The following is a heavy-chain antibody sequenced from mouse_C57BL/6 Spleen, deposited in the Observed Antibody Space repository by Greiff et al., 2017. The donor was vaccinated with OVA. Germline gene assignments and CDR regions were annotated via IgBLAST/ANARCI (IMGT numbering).Heavy chain of an antibody. CDR1: GYTFTGYW. D-gene: IGHD2-5*01. J-gene: IGHJ2*01. CDR3: ERTRYSNLYFDY. Sequence: VQLLESGAELMKPGASVKLSCKATGYTFTGYWIEWVKQRPGHGLEWIGEILPGSGSTNYNEKFKGKATFTADTSSNTAYMQLSSLTPDDSAIEDCERTRYSNLYFDYWGQGTTLTVSS. V-gene: IGHV1-9*01. CDR2: ILPGSGST.